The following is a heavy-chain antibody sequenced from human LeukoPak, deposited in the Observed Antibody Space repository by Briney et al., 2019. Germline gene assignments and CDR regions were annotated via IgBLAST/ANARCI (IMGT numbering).Heavy chain of an antibody. CDR3: ARPRWELLEDDAFDI. D-gene: IGHD1-26*01. Sequence: ASVKVSCKASGYTFTGYYMHWVRQAPGRGLEWMGWINPNSGGTNYAQKFQGRVTMTRDTSISTAYMELSRLRSDDTAVYYCARPRWELLEDDAFDIWGQGTMVTVSS. CDR1: GYTFTGYY. CDR2: INPNSGGT. J-gene: IGHJ3*02. V-gene: IGHV1-2*02.